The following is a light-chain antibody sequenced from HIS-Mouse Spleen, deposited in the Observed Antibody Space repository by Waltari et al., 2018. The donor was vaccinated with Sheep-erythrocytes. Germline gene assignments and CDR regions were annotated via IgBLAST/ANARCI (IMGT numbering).Light chain of an antibody. Sequence: QSALTQPRSVSGSPGQSVTISCTGTSSDVGGYNYVSWYQQHPGKSPKLMIYDVSKRPSGVPVRFSGSNSGNTAALTISGLQAEDEDVYYCCSYAGSYTFWVFGGGTKLTVL. CDR2: DVS. J-gene: IGLJ3*02. CDR3: CSYAGSYTFWV. V-gene: IGLV2-11*01. CDR1: SSDVGGYNY.